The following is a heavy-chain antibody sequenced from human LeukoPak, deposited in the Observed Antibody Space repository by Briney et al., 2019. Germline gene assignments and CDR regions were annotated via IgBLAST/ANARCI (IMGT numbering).Heavy chain of an antibody. CDR3: ARDAGNLPLYYMDV. CDR2: ISSSSSTI. Sequence: GGSLRLSCAASGFTFSSYSMNWVRQAPGKGLEWVSYISSSSSTIYYADSVKGRFTISRDNAKNSLYLQMNSLIAEDTAVYYCARDAGNLPLYYMDVWGKGTTVTISS. D-gene: IGHD1-14*01. V-gene: IGHV3-48*01. J-gene: IGHJ6*03. CDR1: GFTFSSYS.